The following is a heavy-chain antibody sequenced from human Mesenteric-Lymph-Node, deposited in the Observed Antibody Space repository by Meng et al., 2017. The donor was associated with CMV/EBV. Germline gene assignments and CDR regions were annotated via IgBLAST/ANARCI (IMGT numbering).Heavy chain of an antibody. J-gene: IGHJ4*02. CDR1: GGTFSSYA. CDR3: ARLGYGVNKSDY. Sequence: SCKASGGTFSSYAISWVRQAPGQGLEWMGRLSNYYGTTNYAQKLQGRVTLTANTSTSTAYMELRSLRSDDTAVYYCARLGYGVNKSDYWGQGTLVTVSS. D-gene: IGHD4-17*01. V-gene: IGHV1-18*01. CDR2: LSNYYGTT.